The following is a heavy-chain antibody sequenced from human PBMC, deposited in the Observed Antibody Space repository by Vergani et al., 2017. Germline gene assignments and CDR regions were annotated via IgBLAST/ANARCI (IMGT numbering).Heavy chain of an antibody. D-gene: IGHD6-25*01. V-gene: IGHV3-21*01. Sequence: EVQLVESGGGLVKPGGSLRLSCAASGFTFSSYSMNWVRQAPGKGLEWVSSISSSSSYIYYADSVKGRVTISRDNAKNSLYLQMNGLRAEDTAVYYCAREVVVEAAARKLADYWGRRTVVTVSA. CDR2: ISSSSSYI. CDR3: AREVVVEAAARKLADY. J-gene: IGHJ4*02. CDR1: GFTFSSYS.